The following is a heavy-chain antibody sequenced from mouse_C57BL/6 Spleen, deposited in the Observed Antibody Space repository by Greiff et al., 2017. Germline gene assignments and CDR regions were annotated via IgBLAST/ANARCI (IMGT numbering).Heavy chain of an antibody. V-gene: IGHV1-69*01. D-gene: IGHD2-3*01. Sequence: VQLQQSGAELVMPGASVKLSCKASGYTFTSYWMHWVKQRPGQGLEWIGEIDPSDSYTNYNQKFKGKSTLTVDKSSSTAYMQLSSLTSEDSAVYYCARGDGYNWYCDVWGTGTTVTVSS. CDR1: GYTFTSYW. J-gene: IGHJ1*03. CDR3: ARGDGYNWYCDV. CDR2: IDPSDSYT.